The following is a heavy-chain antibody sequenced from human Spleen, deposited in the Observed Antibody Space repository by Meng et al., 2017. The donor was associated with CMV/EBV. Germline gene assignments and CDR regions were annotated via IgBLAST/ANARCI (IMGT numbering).Heavy chain of an antibody. CDR2: IYHSGST. CDR3: ARHPKPGYRTPFDY. J-gene: IGHJ4*02. D-gene: IGHD5-18*01. CDR1: GYSISSGYY. Sequence: GSLRLSCTVSGYSISSGYYWGWIRQPPGKGLEWLGSIYHSGSTYYNPSLKSRVTISIDTSENHFSLKLNSVTAADTAVYYCARHPKPGYRTPFDYWGQGTLVTVSS. V-gene: IGHV4-38-2*02.